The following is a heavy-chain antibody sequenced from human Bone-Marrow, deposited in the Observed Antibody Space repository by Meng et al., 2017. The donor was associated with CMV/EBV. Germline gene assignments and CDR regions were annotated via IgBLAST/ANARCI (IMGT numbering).Heavy chain of an antibody. D-gene: IGHD2-15*01. Sequence: GGSLRLSCAASGFSVSSYYMSWVRQAPGKELEWVSIIYSGGDTYYADSVKGRFTISRDNSKNTLYLQMNSLRAEDTAVYYCAKDKDFVWFDPWGQGTLVTFSS. J-gene: IGHJ5*02. CDR2: IYSGGDT. CDR1: GFSVSSYY. CDR3: AKDKDFVWFDP. V-gene: IGHV3-53*05.